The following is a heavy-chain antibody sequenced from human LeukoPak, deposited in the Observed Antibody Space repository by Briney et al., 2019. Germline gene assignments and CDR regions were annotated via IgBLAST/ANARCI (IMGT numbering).Heavy chain of an antibody. V-gene: IGHV4-59*08. CDR2: IYYNGYT. CDR1: GGSIRSYY. J-gene: IGHJ4*02. CDR3: ARHRRNLNEDRFREGEPNFDY. D-gene: IGHD1-14*01. Sequence: SETLSLTCTVSGGSIRSYYWSWVRQPPGKGLEWIGYIYYNGYTDYNPSLKSRVTISVDTSKSQLSLHMSSVTASDSAIYYCARHRRNLNEDRFREGEPNFDYWGQGTLVTVSS.